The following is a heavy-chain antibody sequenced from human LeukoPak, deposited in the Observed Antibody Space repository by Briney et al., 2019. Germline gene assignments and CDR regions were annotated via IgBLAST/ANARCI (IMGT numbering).Heavy chain of an antibody. J-gene: IGHJ3*02. D-gene: IGHD3-22*01. Sequence: ASVKVSCKASGYTFTSYYMHWVRQAPGQGLEWMGIINPSGGSTSYAQKFQGRVTMTRDTSTSTVYMELSSLRSEDTAVYYCAATTYYYDSSGYYSWAFDIWGQGTMVTVSS. CDR2: INPSGGST. CDR1: GYTFTSYY. V-gene: IGHV1-46*01. CDR3: AATTYYYDSSGYYSWAFDI.